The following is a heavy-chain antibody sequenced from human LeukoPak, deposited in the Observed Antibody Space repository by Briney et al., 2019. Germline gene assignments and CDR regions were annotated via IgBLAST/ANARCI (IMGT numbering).Heavy chain of an antibody. CDR2: FDPEDGET. Sequence: ASVKVSCKVSGYTPTELSMHWVRQAPGKGLEWMGGFDPEDGETIYAQKFQGRVTMTEDTSTDTAYMELSSLRSEDTAVYYCATDRGSGSYGSIYYWGQGTLVTVSS. D-gene: IGHD1-26*01. CDR3: ATDRGSGSYGSIYY. CDR1: GYTPTELS. J-gene: IGHJ4*02. V-gene: IGHV1-24*01.